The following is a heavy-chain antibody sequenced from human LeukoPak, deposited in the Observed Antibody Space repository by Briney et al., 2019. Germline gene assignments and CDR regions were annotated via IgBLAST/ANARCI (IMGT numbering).Heavy chain of an antibody. CDR3: ARSFNYYYYYMDV. CDR2: ISYSGST. CDR1: GASISNYY. Sequence: PSETLSLTCTISGASISNYYWNWIRQPPGKGLEWIGYISYSGSTNYNPSLKSRVTISVNTSKNQFPLKLSSVTAADTAVYYCARSFNYYYYYMDVWGEGTTVTVSS. D-gene: IGHD2/OR15-2a*01. J-gene: IGHJ6*03. V-gene: IGHV4-59*01.